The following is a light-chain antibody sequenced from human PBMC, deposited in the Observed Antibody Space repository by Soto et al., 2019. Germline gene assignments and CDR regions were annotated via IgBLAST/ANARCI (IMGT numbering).Light chain of an antibody. Sequence: QSALTQPASVSGSPVQSITIACTGTSGDTNELNSVSWYQQHPGQAPKLVIYDVGSRPSGGSSRFSGSKSGNTASLTISGRKAEDEADYYCSSYSISADIVHLGGGNQLTVL. CDR2: DVG. V-gene: IGLV2-14*03. CDR1: SGDTNELNS. CDR3: SSYSISADIVH. J-gene: IGLJ2*01.